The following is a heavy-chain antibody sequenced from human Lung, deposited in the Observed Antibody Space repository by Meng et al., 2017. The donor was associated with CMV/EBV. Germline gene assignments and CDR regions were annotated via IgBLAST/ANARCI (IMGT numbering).Heavy chain of an antibody. D-gene: IGHD1-1*01. CDR3: AKDRWRWNDVGDYCDY. Sequence: GGSLRPSCAASGFTFSDYGMHWVRQAPGKGLEWVAFLRYDAINKYYGDSVKGRFTISRDNSKNTLYAQMNSLRVEDTAVYYCAKDRWRWNDVGDYCDYWGQGTXVTVAS. J-gene: IGHJ4*02. CDR1: GFTFSDYG. CDR2: LRYDAINK. V-gene: IGHV3-30*02.